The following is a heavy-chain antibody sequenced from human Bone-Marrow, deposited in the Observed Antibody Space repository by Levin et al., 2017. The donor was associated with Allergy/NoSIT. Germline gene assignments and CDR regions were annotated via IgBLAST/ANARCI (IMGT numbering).Heavy chain of an antibody. D-gene: IGHD4/OR15-4a*01. J-gene: IGHJ6*02. CDR2: IGTAGDR. CDR3: VRAGPEVLTPWILGMDV. V-gene: IGHV3-13*04. CDR1: GFTFSNYD. Sequence: TGESLKISCAASGFTFSNYDMHWVRQATGKGLEWVSAIGTAGDRYYAGSVKGRFTISRENAENSLYLQMNSLRAGDTAVYYCVRAGPEVLTPWILGMDVWGQGTTVTVSS.